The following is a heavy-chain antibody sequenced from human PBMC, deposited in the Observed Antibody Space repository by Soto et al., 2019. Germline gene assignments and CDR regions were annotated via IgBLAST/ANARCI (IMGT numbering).Heavy chain of an antibody. CDR1: GYTFTGYY. CDR2: INPNSGGT. V-gene: IGHV1-2*02. CDR3: ARDKAGRRIVVVPAAIGGPYNWFDP. J-gene: IGHJ5*02. D-gene: IGHD2-2*01. Sequence: GASVKVSCKASGYTFTGYYMHWVRQAPGQGLEWMGWINPNSGGTNYAQKFQGRVTMTRDTSISTAYMELSRLRSDDTAVYYCARDKAGRRIVVVPAAIGGPYNWFDPWGQGTLVTVSS.